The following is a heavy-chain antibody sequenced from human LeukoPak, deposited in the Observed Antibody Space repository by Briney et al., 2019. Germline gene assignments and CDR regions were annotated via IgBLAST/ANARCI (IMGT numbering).Heavy chain of an antibody. CDR1: GFTFSSYA. D-gene: IGHD1-26*01. V-gene: IGHV3-23*01. J-gene: IGHJ3*02. CDR3: AKDIRYSGSPRAFDI. Sequence: GGSLRLSCAASGFTFSSYAMSWVRQAPGKGLEWVSAISGSGGSTYYADSVKGRFTISRDNSKNTLYLQMYSLRAEDTAVYYCAKDIRYSGSPRAFDIWGQGTMVTVSS. CDR2: ISGSGGST.